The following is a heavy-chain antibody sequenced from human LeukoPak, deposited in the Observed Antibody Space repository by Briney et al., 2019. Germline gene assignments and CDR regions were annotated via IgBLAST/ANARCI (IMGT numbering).Heavy chain of an antibody. D-gene: IGHD4-23*01. CDR1: GDSVSSNSAA. J-gene: IGHJ4*02. CDR2: AYFRSMWFF. Sequence: SQTLSLTCAISGDSVSSNSAAWNWIRQSSSRGLEWLGRAYFRSMWFFDYSASLESRISVIPDTSKNQFSLQLNSVTPEDTAVYYCVRWTGGNYNYFDYWGRGTLVTVSS. CDR3: VRWTGGNYNYFDY. V-gene: IGHV6-1*01.